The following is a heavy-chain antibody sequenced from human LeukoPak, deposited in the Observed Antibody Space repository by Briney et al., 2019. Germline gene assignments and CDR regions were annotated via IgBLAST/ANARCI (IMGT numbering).Heavy chain of an antibody. CDR2: ITNSGSDI. CDR3: ACPYRSRFDY. V-gene: IGHV3-11*01. CDR1: GFTFSDFH. J-gene: IGHJ4*02. D-gene: IGHD6-13*01. Sequence: PGGSLRLSCVVSGFTFSDFHMSWLRQAPGKGLEWISYITNSGSDIEYADSVKGRFTISWDNAKESLYLEMNTLRAEDTAIYYCACPYRSRFDYWGQGTLVTVSS.